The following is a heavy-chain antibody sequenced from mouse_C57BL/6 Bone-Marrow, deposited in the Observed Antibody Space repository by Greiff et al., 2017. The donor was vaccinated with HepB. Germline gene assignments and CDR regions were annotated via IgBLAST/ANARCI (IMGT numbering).Heavy chain of an antibody. D-gene: IGHD1-1*01. CDR1: GYTFTSYW. Sequence: QVQLQQPGAELVKPGASVKMSCKASGYTFTSYWITWVKQRPGQGLEWIGDIYPGSGSTNYNEKFKSKATLTVDTASSTAYMQLSSLTSEDSAVYDCGEGTTPYWYIDVWGTGTTVTVSS. CDR3: GEGTTPYWYIDV. CDR2: IYPGSGST. J-gene: IGHJ1*03. V-gene: IGHV1-55*01.